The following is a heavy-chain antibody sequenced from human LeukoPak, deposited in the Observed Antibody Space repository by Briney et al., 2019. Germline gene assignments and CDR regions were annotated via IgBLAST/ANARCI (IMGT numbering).Heavy chain of an antibody. D-gene: IGHD6-19*01. Sequence: ASVKVSCKASGYTFTNYYIHWMRQAPGQGLEWMGVINPSGGSNSNAQNFQGRVTMTRDTSTSTVYMEMSSLRYEDTAVYYCARVGDSSNSWFDPWGQGTLVTVSS. V-gene: IGHV1-46*01. CDR1: GYTFTNYY. J-gene: IGHJ5*02. CDR3: ARVGDSSNSWFDP. CDR2: INPSGGSN.